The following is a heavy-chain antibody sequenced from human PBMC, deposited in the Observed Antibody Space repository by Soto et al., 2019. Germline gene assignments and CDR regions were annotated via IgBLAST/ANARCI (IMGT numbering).Heavy chain of an antibody. V-gene: IGHV1-69*01. D-gene: IGHD5-18*01. CDR1: GGTFSSYA. CDR3: AGSGYSYGSYYYGMDV. CDR2: IIPIFGTA. J-gene: IGHJ6*02. Sequence: QVQLVQSGAEVKKPGSSVKVSCKASGGTFSSYAISWVRQAPGQGLEWMGGIIPIFGTANYAQKFQGRVTITADESTSTAYMELSSLRSEDTAVYYSAGSGYSYGSYYYGMDVWGQGTTVTVSS.